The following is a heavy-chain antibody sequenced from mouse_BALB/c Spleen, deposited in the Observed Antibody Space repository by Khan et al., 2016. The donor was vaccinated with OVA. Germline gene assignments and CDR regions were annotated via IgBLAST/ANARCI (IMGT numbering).Heavy chain of an antibody. J-gene: IGHJ3*01. CDR2: IIYTGYT. CDR1: GDSITTGY. Sequence: EVQLQESGPSLVKPSQTLSLTCSVTGDSITTGYWNWIRKFPGNKLEYMGYIIYTGYTYYNPSLKSRISITRHTSTNQYYLQLNSVTDEDTATYYCAGSTYRYAVDYWGQGTLVTVSA. V-gene: IGHV3-8*02. CDR3: AGSTYRYAVDY. D-gene: IGHD2-14*01.